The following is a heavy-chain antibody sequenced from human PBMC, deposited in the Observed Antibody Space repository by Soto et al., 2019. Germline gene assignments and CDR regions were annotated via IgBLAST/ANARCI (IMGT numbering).Heavy chain of an antibody. V-gene: IGHV1-69*13. D-gene: IGHD6-13*01. Sequence: AASVKVSCKASGGTFSSYAISWVRQAPGQGLEWMGGIIPIFGTANYAQKFQGRVTITADESTSTAYMELSSLRSEDTVVYYCAREEPTRAAFDYWGQGTLVTVSS. CDR1: GGTFSSYA. J-gene: IGHJ4*02. CDR2: IIPIFGTA. CDR3: AREEPTRAAFDY.